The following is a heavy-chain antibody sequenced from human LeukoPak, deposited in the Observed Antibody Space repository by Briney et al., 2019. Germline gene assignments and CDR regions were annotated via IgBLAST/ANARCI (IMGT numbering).Heavy chain of an antibody. CDR1: GYAFTGYY. D-gene: IGHD6-13*01. V-gene: IGHV1-2*02. J-gene: IGHJ5*02. Sequence: ASVKVSCNASGYAFTGYYMHWVRQAPGQGLEWMGWINPNSGGTNYAQKFQGRITMTRDTSISTAHMELSRLRSDDTAVYYCALSSWYVGWFDPWGQGTLVTVSS. CDR2: INPNSGGT. CDR3: ALSSWYVGWFDP.